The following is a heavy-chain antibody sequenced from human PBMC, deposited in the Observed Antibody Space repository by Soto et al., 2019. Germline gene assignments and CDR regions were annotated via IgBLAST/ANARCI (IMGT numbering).Heavy chain of an antibody. D-gene: IGHD2-15*01. V-gene: IGHV1-3*01. CDR2: INAGNGNT. J-gene: IGHJ5*02. CDR1: GYTFTSYA. Sequence: ASVKVSCKASGYTFTSYAMHWVRQAPGQRLGWLGWINAGNGNTKYSQRFQGRVTITRDTSASTAYMELSSLRSEDTAVYYCARSVVVVVAATAPFDPWGQGTLVTVSS. CDR3: ARSVVVVVAATAPFDP.